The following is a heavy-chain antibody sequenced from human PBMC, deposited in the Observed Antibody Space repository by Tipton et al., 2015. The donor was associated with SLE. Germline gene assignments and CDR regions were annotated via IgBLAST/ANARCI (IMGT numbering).Heavy chain of an antibody. Sequence: TLSLTCTVSGGSISSYYLSWIRLTSGERLEWIGYTHTGGSTNYNPPVQSRVSISVDTSKNQFSLKLTSVTAADTGVYYCASGGYYGSGSYYGGWFDPWGQGTLVTVSS. CDR1: GGSISSYY. D-gene: IGHD3-10*01. CDR2: THTGGST. V-gene: IGHV4-4*08. CDR3: ASGGYYGSGSYYGGWFDP. J-gene: IGHJ5*02.